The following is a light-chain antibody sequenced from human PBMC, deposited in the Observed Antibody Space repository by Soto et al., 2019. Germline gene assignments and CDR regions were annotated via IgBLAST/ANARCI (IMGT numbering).Light chain of an antibody. CDR1: QVIGST. CDR3: QHYGSSLPIT. J-gene: IGKJ3*01. V-gene: IGKV3-15*01. CDR2: GAS. Sequence: EIVMTQSPATLSVSPGERATLSCRASQVIGSTLAWYQQKPGQTPRLLIYGASTRATGVPARFSGSGSGTEFTLTISRLEPEDFAVYYCQHYGSSLPITFGPRSNVD.